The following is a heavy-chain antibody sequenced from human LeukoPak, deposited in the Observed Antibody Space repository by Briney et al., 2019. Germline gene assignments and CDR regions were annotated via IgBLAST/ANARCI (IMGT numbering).Heavy chain of an antibody. D-gene: IGHD3-16*01. V-gene: IGHV3-74*01. Sequence: GGSLRLSCAASGVSFSRTWMHWVRQAPGKGLVWVSHINRDGSTTYADSVKGRFTISRANTKDMVYLQMNSLRAEDTAVYYCATDGAYGLTHWGQGTLVTVSS. J-gene: IGHJ4*02. CDR2: INRDGST. CDR3: ATDGAYGLTH. CDR1: GVSFSRTW.